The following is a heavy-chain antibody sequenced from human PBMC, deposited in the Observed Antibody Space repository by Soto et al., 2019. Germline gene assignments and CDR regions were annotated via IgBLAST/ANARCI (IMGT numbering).Heavy chain of an antibody. D-gene: IGHD1-26*01. V-gene: IGHV5-51*01. CDR1: GYSFTSYW. Sequence: GESLKISCKGSGYSFTSYWIGWVRQMPGKGLEWMGIIYPGDSDTRYSPSFQGQVTISADKSISTAYLQWSSLKASDTAMYYCARHVGSGSYYPYYYYGMDVWGQGTTVTVSS. J-gene: IGHJ6*02. CDR2: IYPGDSDT. CDR3: ARHVGSGSYYPYYYYGMDV.